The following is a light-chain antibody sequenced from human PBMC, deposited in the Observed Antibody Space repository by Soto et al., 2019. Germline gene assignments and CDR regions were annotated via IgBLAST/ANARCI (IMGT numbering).Light chain of an antibody. CDR2: EVT. CDR1: SSDVGGNNY. J-gene: IGLJ2*01. Sequence: QSVLTQPPSASGSPGQSVAISCTGTSSDVGGNNYVSWYQQHPGKAPKLLVYEVTKRPAGVPDRFSGSKSGNTASLTVSGLQAEDEADYYCSSYAGSNSVIFGGVTKLTVL. V-gene: IGLV2-8*01. CDR3: SSYAGSNSVI.